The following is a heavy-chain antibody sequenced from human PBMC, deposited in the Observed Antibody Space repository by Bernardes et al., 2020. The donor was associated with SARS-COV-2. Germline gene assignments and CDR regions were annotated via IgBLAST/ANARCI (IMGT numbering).Heavy chain of an antibody. D-gene: IGHD3-3*01. J-gene: IGHJ6*02. V-gene: IGHV1-18*01. CDR1: GYTFTNYG. Sequence: DSVQVSCKASGYTFTNYGISWVRQAPGQGLEWMGWISAYNGNTTYAQNLQGRVTMTTDTSTSTAYMELRSLRSDDTAVYYCARDNYSGYYDFWSGYSIHHYGMDVWGQGTTVTVSS. CDR2: ISAYNGNT. CDR3: ARDNYSGYYDFWSGYSIHHYGMDV.